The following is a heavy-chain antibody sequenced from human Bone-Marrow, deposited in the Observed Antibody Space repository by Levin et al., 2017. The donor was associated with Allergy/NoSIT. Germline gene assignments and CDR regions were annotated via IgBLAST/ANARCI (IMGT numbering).Heavy chain of an antibody. V-gene: IGHV4-38-2*02. Sequence: SQTLSLTCSVSGYSIRSAYYWGWIRQTPGKGLEWIGSVFHTGTTSYNPSLQSRVTMSRDTSKKHFSLQLRSVTAADTAIYYCVRDGGYQLLPLLSYFDYWGQGVLVTVSS. CDR1: GYSIRSAYY. CDR3: VRDGGYQLLPLLSYFDY. J-gene: IGHJ4*02. D-gene: IGHD1-26*01. CDR2: VFHTGTT.